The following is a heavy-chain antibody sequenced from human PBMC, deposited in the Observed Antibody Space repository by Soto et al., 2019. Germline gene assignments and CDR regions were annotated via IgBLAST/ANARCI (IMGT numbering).Heavy chain of an antibody. CDR3: ARSHTLYDYIWGSYPRNWFDP. Sequence: ASVNVSCKASGYTFTSYDINWVRQATGQGLEWMGWMNPNSGNTGYAQKFQGRVTMTRNTSISTAYMELSSLRSEDTAVYYCARSHTLYDYIWGSYPRNWFDPWGQGTLVTVSS. D-gene: IGHD3-16*02. J-gene: IGHJ5*02. CDR1: GYTFTSYD. V-gene: IGHV1-8*01. CDR2: MNPNSGNT.